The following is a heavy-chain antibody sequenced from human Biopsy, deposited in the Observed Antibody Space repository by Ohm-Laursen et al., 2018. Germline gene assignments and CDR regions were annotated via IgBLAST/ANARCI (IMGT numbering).Heavy chain of an antibody. CDR1: GESFNGYY. J-gene: IGHJ1*01. Sequence: SQTLSLTCVVYGESFNGYYWSWIRQTPGKGLEWIGHISHTGYTSYKSSLKSRVAISLDTSRKHFSLRLTSLAAADTAVYYCARGSNEYGGLYFPHWGQGTLVTVSS. D-gene: IGHD4-23*01. V-gene: IGHV4-34*09. CDR3: ARGSNEYGGLYFPH. CDR2: ISHTGYT.